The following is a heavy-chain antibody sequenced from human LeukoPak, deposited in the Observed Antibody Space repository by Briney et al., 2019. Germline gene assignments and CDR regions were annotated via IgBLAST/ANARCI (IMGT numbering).Heavy chain of an antibody. Sequence: SETLSLTCAVSGGSFSGYYWSWIRQPPGKGLEWIGEINHSGSTNYNPSLKSRVTISVDTSKNQFSLKLSSVTAADTAVYYCARSVYSSSSYFDYWGQGTLVTVSS. D-gene: IGHD6-6*01. CDR1: GGSFSGYY. J-gene: IGHJ4*02. CDR3: ARSVYSSSSYFDY. CDR2: INHSGST. V-gene: IGHV4-34*01.